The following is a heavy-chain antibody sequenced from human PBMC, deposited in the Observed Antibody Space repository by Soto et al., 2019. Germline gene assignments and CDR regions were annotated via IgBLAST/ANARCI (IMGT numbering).Heavy chain of an antibody. CDR3: ARLLWWWAY. CDR1: GFTFSSYW. V-gene: IGHV3-7*04. CDR2: IREDGSEK. J-gene: IGHJ4*02. Sequence: EVQLVESGGGLVQPGGSLRLSCAASGFTFSSYWMSWVRQAPGKGLEWVANIREDGSEKYYVDSVKGRFTISRDNAKNSLYLQMNSLGVEDTAVYYCARLLWWWAYWGQGTLVTVSS. D-gene: IGHD2-21*01.